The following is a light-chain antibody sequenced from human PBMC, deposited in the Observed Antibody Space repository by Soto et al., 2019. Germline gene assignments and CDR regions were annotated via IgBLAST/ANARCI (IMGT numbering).Light chain of an antibody. Sequence: DIQMTQSPSFLSASVGDRVTITCRASQGITTYLAWYQQKPGKAPKLLINDASTLQSGVPSRFSGSGSGTEFTLTINSLQPEDFGTYYCQQAIGFPITFGQGTRLEIK. V-gene: IGKV1-9*01. CDR1: QGITTY. J-gene: IGKJ5*01. CDR2: DAS. CDR3: QQAIGFPIT.